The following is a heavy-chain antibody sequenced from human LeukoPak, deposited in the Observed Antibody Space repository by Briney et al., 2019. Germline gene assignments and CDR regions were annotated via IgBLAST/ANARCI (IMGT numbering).Heavy chain of an antibody. J-gene: IGHJ4*02. CDR3: VKVGATTLDY. D-gene: IGHD1-26*01. Sequence: GGSLRLSCAASGFTFSSYGMHWVRQAPGKGLEWVAFIRYDGSNKYYADSVKGRFTISRDNSKNTLYLQMNSLRAKDTAVYYCVKVGATTLDYWGQGTLVTVSS. CDR1: GFTFSSYG. V-gene: IGHV3-30*02. CDR2: IRYDGSNK.